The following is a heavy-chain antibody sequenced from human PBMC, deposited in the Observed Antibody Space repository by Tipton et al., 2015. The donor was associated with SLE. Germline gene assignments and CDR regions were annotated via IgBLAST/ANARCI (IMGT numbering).Heavy chain of an antibody. CDR2: IYHSGST. V-gene: IGHV4-30-2*01. D-gene: IGHD3-22*01. CDR1: GGSISSGGYS. J-gene: IGHJ4*02. CDR3: ARGPQSIGYDSSLHFDY. Sequence: TLSLTCAVSGGSISSGGYSWSWIRQPPGKGLEWIGYIYHSGSTYYNPSLKSRVTISVDRSKNQFSLKLSSVTAADTAVYYCARGPQSIGYDSSLHFDYRGQGTLVTVSS.